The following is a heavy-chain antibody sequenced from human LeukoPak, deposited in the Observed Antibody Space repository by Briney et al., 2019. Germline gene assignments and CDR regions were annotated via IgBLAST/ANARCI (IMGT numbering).Heavy chain of an antibody. CDR1: GYSITNGDY. V-gene: IGHV4-38-2*01. CDR2: IYNSANT. CDR3: AKNSTSGFFDY. J-gene: IGHJ4*02. D-gene: IGHD3-10*01. Sequence: PSETLSLTCVVSGYSITNGDYWGWIRQSPGTGLEWIASIYNSANTHYNPSLRLRFPILVDTSKNEFSLKMRSVTAAHTRVFYCAKNSTSGFFDYWGQGTLGTVSS.